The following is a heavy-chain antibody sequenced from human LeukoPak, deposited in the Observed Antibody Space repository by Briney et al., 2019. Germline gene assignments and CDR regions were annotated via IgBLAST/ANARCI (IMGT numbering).Heavy chain of an antibody. CDR1: GGSISSGGYY. V-gene: IGHV4-31*03. D-gene: IGHD1-7*01. J-gene: IGHJ4*02. CDR2: IYYSGST. Sequence: SETLSLTSTVSGGSISSGGYYWSWLRQHPGKGLEWIGYIYYSGSTYYNPSLKSRVTISVDTSKNQFSLKLSSVTAADTAVYYCARTKSVWNFHFDYWGQGTLVTVSS. CDR3: ARTKSVWNFHFDY.